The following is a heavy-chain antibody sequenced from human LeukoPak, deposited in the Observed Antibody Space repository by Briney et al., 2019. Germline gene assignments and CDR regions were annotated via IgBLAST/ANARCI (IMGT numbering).Heavy chain of an antibody. CDR1: GFTFSSYD. CDR3: TAEYDSSGYYPWFFDL. J-gene: IGHJ2*01. V-gene: IGHV3-48*03. Sequence: GGSLRLSCAASGFTFSSYDMNWVRQAPGKGLEWVSYISSSGSTIYYADSVKGRFTISRDNAKNSLSLQMNSLRAEDTAVYYCTAEYDSSGYYPWFFDLWGRGTLVTASS. CDR2: ISSSGSTI. D-gene: IGHD3-22*01.